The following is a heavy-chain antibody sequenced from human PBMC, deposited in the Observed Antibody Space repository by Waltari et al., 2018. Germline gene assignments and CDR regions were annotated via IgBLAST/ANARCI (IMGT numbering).Heavy chain of an antibody. V-gene: IGHV4-34*01. Sequence: QVQLQQWGAGLLKPSETLSLTCAVYGGSFSGYYWSWIRQPPGKGLEWIGEINHRGSTNYNPSLKSRVTKSVDTSKNQFSLKLSSLTAADTAVYYCARALIVGYYYYGMDVWGQGTTVTVSS. D-gene: IGHD3-22*01. CDR2: INHRGST. CDR1: GGSFSGYY. CDR3: ARALIVGYYYYGMDV. J-gene: IGHJ6*02.